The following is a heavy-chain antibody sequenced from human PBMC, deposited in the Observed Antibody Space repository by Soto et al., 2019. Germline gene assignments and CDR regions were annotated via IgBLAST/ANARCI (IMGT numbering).Heavy chain of an antibody. CDR3: ARGVIYASAEHSPVRFDP. D-gene: IGHD3-16*02. J-gene: IGHJ5*02. CDR2: INHSGST. CDR1: GGSFSGYY. Sequence: QVQLQQWGAGLLKPSETLSLTCAVYGGSFSGYYWSWIRQPPGKGLEWIGEINHSGSTNYNPSLKSRVTISVDTSKNQFSLELSSVTAADTAVYYCARGVIYASAEHSPVRFDPWGQGTLVTVSS. V-gene: IGHV4-34*01.